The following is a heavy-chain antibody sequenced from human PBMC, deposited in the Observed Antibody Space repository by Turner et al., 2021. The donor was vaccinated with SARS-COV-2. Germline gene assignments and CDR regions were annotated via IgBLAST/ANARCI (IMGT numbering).Heavy chain of an antibody. CDR1: GYTFSSYD. D-gene: IGHD6-25*01. CDR3: ARAAQLTVWFDP. J-gene: IGHJ5*02. CDR2: MNPNSGNT. Sequence: QVQLVQSGAAVKKPGASVKVPCKASGYTFSSYDINWVRQATGQGLEWMGWMNPNSGNTGYAQKFQGRVTMTRNTSISTAYMELSSVRSEDTAVYYCARAAQLTVWFDPWGQGTLVTVSS. V-gene: IGHV1-8*01.